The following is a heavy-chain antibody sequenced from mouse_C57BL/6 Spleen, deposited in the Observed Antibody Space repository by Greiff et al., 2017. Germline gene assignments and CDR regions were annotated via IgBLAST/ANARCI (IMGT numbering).Heavy chain of an antibody. CDR2: INPNNGGT. Sequence: EVQLVESGPELVKPGASVKMSCKASGYTFTDYNMHWVKQSHGKSLEWIGYINPNNGGTSYNQKFKGKATLTVNKSSSTAYMELRSLTSEDSAVYYCARSLYDYDEDYYAMDYWGQGTSVTVSS. V-gene: IGHV1-22*01. D-gene: IGHD2-4*01. CDR3: ARSLYDYDEDYYAMDY. CDR1: GYTFTDYN. J-gene: IGHJ4*01.